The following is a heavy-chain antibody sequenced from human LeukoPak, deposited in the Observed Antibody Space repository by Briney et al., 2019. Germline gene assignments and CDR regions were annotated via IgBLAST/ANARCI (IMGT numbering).Heavy chain of an antibody. Sequence: SETLSLTCTVSGGSISSYYWSWIRQPAGKGLEWIGRIYTSGSTNYNPSLKSRVTISVDTSKNQFSLKLSSVTAADTAVYYCAGANRYSGYDWAPYYFDYWGQGTLVTVSS. V-gene: IGHV4-4*07. CDR3: AGANRYSGYDWAPYYFDY. D-gene: IGHD5-12*01. J-gene: IGHJ4*02. CDR2: IYTSGST. CDR1: GGSISSYY.